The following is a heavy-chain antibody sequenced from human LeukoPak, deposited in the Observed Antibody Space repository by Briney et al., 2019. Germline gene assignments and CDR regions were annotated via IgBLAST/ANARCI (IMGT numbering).Heavy chain of an antibody. V-gene: IGHV3-74*01. D-gene: IGHD2-2*01. Sequence: GGSLRLSCAASGNYWMHWVRQVPGKGLVWVSHINSDGSWTSYADSVKGRFTISKDNAKNTLYLQMNSLRDEDTAVYYCARDGKYCSDTSCYSAMVTVGFDYWGQGTLVTVSS. J-gene: IGHJ4*02. CDR2: INSDGSWT. CDR1: GNYW. CDR3: ARDGKYCSDTSCYSAMVTVGFDY.